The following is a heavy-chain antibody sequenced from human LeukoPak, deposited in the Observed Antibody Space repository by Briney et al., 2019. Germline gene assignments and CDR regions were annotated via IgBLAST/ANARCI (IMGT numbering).Heavy chain of an antibody. D-gene: IGHD3-10*01. V-gene: IGHV1-3*01. J-gene: IGHJ3*02. Sequence: ASVKVSCKASGYTFTSYAMHWVRQAPGQRLEWMGWINAGNGNTKYSQKFQGRVTITRDTSASTAYMELSSLRSEDTAVYYCARTIYGSGETSVPYRGAFDIWGQGTMVTVSS. CDR1: GYTFTSYA. CDR2: INAGNGNT. CDR3: ARTIYGSGETSVPYRGAFDI.